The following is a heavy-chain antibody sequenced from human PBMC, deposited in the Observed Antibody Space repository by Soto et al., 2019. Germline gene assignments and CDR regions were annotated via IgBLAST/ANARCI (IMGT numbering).Heavy chain of an antibody. Sequence: GGSLRLSCAASGFTFSSYAMSWVRQAPGKGLEWVSAISGSGGSTYYADSVKGRFTISRDNSKNTLYLQMNSLRAEDTAVYYCAKERSYDILTGYYLNQYYYYGMDVWGQGTTVTVSS. CDR2: ISGSGGST. CDR1: GFTFSSYA. V-gene: IGHV3-23*01. J-gene: IGHJ6*02. CDR3: AKERSYDILTGYYLNQYYYYGMDV. D-gene: IGHD3-9*01.